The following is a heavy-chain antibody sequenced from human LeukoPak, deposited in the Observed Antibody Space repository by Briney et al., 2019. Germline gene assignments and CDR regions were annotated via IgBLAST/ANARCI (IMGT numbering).Heavy chain of an antibody. D-gene: IGHD4-17*01. Sequence: GGSLRLSCAASGFTFSSYATSWVRQAPGKGLEWVSAISGSGISTYYADSVKGRFTISKDNSKNTLYLQMNSLRPEDTAVYYCAKGNGDYVWYFDYWGQGTLVTVSS. V-gene: IGHV3-23*01. CDR3: AKGNGDYVWYFDY. J-gene: IGHJ4*02. CDR1: GFTFSSYA. CDR2: ISGSGIST.